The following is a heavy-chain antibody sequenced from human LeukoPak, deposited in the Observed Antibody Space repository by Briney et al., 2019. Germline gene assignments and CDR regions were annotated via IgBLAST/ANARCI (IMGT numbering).Heavy chain of an antibody. D-gene: IGHD2-21*01. CDR3: ARVLLNCGGDCYLGYYCMDV. Sequence: ASVKVSCKASGYTFTSYGISWVRQAPGQGLEWMGWISAYNGNTNYAQKLQGRVTMTTDTSTSTAYMELRSLRSDDTAVYYCARVLLNCGGDCYLGYYCMDVWGKGTTVTVSS. V-gene: IGHV1-18*01. CDR1: GYTFTSYG. J-gene: IGHJ6*03. CDR2: ISAYNGNT.